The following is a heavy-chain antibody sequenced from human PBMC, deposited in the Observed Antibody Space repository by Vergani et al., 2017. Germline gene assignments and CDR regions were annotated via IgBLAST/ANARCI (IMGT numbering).Heavy chain of an antibody. CDR1: GFTFSTSA. J-gene: IGHJ4*02. V-gene: IGHV3-23*01. CDR3: LKDAGSYENFFDS. D-gene: IGHD1-26*01. Sequence: EVQLLESGGSLKQPGGSVRLSCAASGFTFSTSAMHWVRQAPGKGLEWVSALTGGGGSTYYADSFKGRFIISRDNSRDTLYLQMNSLRPEDTATYYCLKDAGSYENFFDSWGQGTLVTVSS. CDR2: LTGGGGST.